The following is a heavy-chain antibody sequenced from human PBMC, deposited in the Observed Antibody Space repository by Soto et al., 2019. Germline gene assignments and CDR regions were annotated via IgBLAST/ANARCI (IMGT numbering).Heavy chain of an antibody. J-gene: IGHJ6*02. CDR2: IYYSGRT. V-gene: IGHV4-59*01. CDR1: GGPISSFY. CDR3: ARSDDYGDYGYYYYGMDI. D-gene: IGHD4-17*01. Sequence: SETLSLTCTVSGGPISSFYWSWIRQPPGKGLEWIGHIYYSGRTSYKPSLKSRVTISVDTSKNQLSLKLTSVTAADTAVYYCARSDDYGDYGYYYYGMDIWGQGTTVTVSS.